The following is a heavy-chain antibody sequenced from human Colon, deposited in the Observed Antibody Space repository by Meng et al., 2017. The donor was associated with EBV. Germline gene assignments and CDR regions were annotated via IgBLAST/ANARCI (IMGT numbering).Heavy chain of an antibody. V-gene: IGHV4-39*07. CDR1: GGSISSSSHY. CDR2: VYYSGST. J-gene: IGHJ4*02. Sequence: PPQESGPGQLTPSVTLSLTCTVSGGSISSSSHYWAWIRQPPGKGLEWIGSVYYSGSTFYSPSLKSRVTMSIDTSKNQFSLKLNSGTAADTAIYYCARRTFYFDNSGSGYFFDSWGQGTLVTVSS. CDR3: ARRTFYFDNSGSGYFFDS. D-gene: IGHD3-22*01.